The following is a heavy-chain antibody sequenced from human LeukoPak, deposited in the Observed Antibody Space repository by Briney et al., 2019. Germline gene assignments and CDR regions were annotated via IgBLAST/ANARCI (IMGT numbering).Heavy chain of an antibody. V-gene: IGHV1-24*01. CDR1: GYTLTELS. CDR3: ATVSSGEETYFDY. Sequence: ASVKVSCKVSGYTLTELSMHWVRQAPGKGLEWMGGFDPEDSETIYAQKFQGRVTMTEDTSTDTAYMELSSLRSEDTAVYYCATVSSGEETYFDYWGQGTLVTVSS. J-gene: IGHJ4*02. D-gene: IGHD7-27*01. CDR2: FDPEDSET.